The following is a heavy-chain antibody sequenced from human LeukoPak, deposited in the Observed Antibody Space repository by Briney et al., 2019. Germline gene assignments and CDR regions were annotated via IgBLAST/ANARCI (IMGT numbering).Heavy chain of an antibody. V-gene: IGHV3-30*18. CDR2: ISYDGSNK. Sequence: GRSLRLSCAASGFTFSSYGMHWVRQAPGKGLEWVAVISYDGSNKYYADSVKGRFTISRDNSKNTLYLQMNSLRAEDTAVYYCAKDIYQLLREVFFDYWGQGTLVTVSS. J-gene: IGHJ4*02. D-gene: IGHD2-2*01. CDR1: GFTFSSYG. CDR3: AKDIYQLLREVFFDY.